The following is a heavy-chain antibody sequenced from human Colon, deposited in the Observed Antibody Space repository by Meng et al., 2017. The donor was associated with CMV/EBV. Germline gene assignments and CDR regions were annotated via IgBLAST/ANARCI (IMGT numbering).Heavy chain of an antibody. D-gene: IGHD6-13*01. J-gene: IGHJ4*02. CDR3: VRESWYFDF. CDR1: GYTFNANH. Sequence: VHMVQSGTAVKKPGAPGKVSCKTSGYTFNANHLHWVRQAPGQGLEWMGWIYPQDGGTYFAQKFQDRVTLTRDTSITTAYMELSGLTSDDTAIYYCVRESWYFDFWGEGTLVTVSS. CDR2: IYPQDGGT. V-gene: IGHV1-2*02.